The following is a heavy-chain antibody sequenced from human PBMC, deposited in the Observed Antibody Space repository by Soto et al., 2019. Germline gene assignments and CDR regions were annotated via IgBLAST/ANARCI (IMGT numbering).Heavy chain of an antibody. J-gene: IGHJ3*02. D-gene: IGHD3-22*01. CDR3: ARDSAGDYYEGSGYPYDAFDI. CDR2: VSAYNGNT. V-gene: IGHV1-18*01. Sequence: QVQLVQSGAEVKKPGASVKVSCKASGYTFTSYGISWVRQAPGQGLEWMGWVSAYNGNTNYAQKLQGRVTMTTDTSTSTAEMELRGLRPYDTAVYYCARDSAGDYYEGSGYPYDAFDIWGQGTKFTVSS. CDR1: GYTFTSYG.